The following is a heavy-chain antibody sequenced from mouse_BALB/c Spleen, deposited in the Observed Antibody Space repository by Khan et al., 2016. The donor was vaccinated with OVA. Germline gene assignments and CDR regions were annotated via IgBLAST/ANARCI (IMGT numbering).Heavy chain of an antibody. CDR3: ARHKSEYAVDY. V-gene: IGHV1-4*01. CDR2: INPRSDYT. J-gene: IGHJ4*01. Sequence: QVQLQQSGAELARPGASVKMSCKASGYTFTSHTMHWVKQRPGQGLEWIGYINPRSDYTKYNQKFNDKATLTADISSSTAYMQLSSLTSEDSAVYYCARHKSEYAVDYWGQGTSVTVSS. CDR1: GYTFTSHT.